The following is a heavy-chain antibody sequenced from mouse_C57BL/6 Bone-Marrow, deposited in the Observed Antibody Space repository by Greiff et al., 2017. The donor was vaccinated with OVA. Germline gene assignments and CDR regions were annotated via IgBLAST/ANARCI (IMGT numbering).Heavy chain of an antibody. CDR1: GYTFTSYW. CDR3: ARRYYGSSWYFDV. Sequence: QVQLQQPGAELVKPGASVKMSCKASGYTFTSYWITWVKQRPGQGLEWIGDIYPGSGSTNYNEKFKSKATLTVDTSSSPAYMQLSSLTSEDSAVYYCARRYYGSSWYFDVWGTGTTVTGSS. D-gene: IGHD1-1*01. CDR2: IYPGSGST. J-gene: IGHJ1*03. V-gene: IGHV1-55*01.